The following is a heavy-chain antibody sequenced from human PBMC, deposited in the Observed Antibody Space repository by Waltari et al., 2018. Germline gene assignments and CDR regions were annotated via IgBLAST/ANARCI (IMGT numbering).Heavy chain of an antibody. Sequence: QLQLQESGPGLVKPSETLSLTCTVSGGSISSSSYYWGWIRQPPGKGLEWIGSIYYSGSTYYNPSLKSRVTISVDTSKNQFSLKLSSVTAADTAVYYCARIAYSSSWDWFDPWGQGTLVTVSS. J-gene: IGHJ5*02. CDR1: GGSISSSSYY. CDR2: IYYSGST. V-gene: IGHV4-39*07. D-gene: IGHD6-13*01. CDR3: ARIAYSSSWDWFDP.